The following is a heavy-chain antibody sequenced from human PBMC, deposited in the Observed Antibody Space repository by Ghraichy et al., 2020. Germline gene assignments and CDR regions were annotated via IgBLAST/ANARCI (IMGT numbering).Heavy chain of an antibody. V-gene: IGHV3-21*01. CDR3: ARDRAIDGYYYYGMDV. D-gene: IGHD5-24*01. J-gene: IGHJ6*02. CDR1: GFTFSSYI. Sequence: GGSLRLSCAASGFTFSSYIMNWVRQAPGKGLEWVSSISSSSSYIYYADSVKGRFTISRDNAKNSLYLQMSSLRAEDTAVYYYARDRAIDGYYYYGMDVWGQGTTVTVSS. CDR2: ISSSSSYI.